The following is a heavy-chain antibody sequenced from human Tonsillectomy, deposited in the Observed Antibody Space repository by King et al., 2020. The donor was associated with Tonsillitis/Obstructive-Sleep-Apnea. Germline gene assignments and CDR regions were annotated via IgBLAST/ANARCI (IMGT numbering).Heavy chain of an antibody. CDR1: GGSISSSSYY. Sequence: QLQESGPGLVKPSETLSLTCIVSGGSISSSSYYWGWIRQPPGQGLEWIGSIYYSGSTYYNPSLKSRVTISVDTSKNQFSLKLRSVTAADTAVYYCARTTVTNYFDYWGQGTLVTVSS. CDR2: IYYSGST. CDR3: ARTTVTNYFDY. V-gene: IGHV4-39*01. J-gene: IGHJ4*02. D-gene: IGHD1-1*01.